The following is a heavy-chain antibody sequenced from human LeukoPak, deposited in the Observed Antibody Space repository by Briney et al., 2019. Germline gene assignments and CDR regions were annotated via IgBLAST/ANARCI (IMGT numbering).Heavy chain of an antibody. Sequence: GGSLRLSCAASGFTFSNYWMHWVRQAPGEGLVWVSRISSDGTDTSYADSVKGRFTISRDNAKNTLYLQMNSLRAEDTAVYYCARVHYGDYVDYWGQGTLVTVSS. D-gene: IGHD4-17*01. CDR3: ARVHYGDYVDY. V-gene: IGHV3-74*01. CDR2: ISSDGTDT. CDR1: GFTFSNYW. J-gene: IGHJ4*02.